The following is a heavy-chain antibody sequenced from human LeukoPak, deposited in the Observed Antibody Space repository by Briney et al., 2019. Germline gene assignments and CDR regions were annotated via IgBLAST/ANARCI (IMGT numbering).Heavy chain of an antibody. CDR1: GGSFTNYA. V-gene: IGHV1-69*13. D-gene: IGHD2/OR15-2a*01. J-gene: IGHJ4*02. CDR3: ARLKGGPPAAAVFPFFFAR. CDR2: IVPMFTTS. Sequence: ASVKVSCKASGGSFTNYAVSWLRQAPGHGLEWMGAIVPMFTTSDYAQKFRDRVTITADESTSTVYMDLRRLTYEDTAIYYCARLKGGPPAAAVFPFFFARGGQEPLATVSS.